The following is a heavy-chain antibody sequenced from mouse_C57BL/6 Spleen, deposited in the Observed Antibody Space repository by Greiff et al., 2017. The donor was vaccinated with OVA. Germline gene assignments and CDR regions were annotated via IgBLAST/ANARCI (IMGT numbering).Heavy chain of an antibody. D-gene: IGHD2-4*01. CDR3: ARRGLRAMDY. CDR1: GYAFTNYL. J-gene: IGHJ4*01. Sequence: VQLKQSGAELVRPGTSVKVSCKASGYAFTNYLIEWVKQRPGQGLEWIGVINPGSGGTNYNEKFKGKATLTADKSSSTAYMQLSSLTSEDAAVYFCARRGLRAMDYWGQGTSVTVSS. V-gene: IGHV1-54*01. CDR2: INPGSGGT.